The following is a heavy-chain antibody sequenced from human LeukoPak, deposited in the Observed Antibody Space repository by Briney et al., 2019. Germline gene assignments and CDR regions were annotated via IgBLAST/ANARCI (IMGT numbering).Heavy chain of an antibody. CDR2: ISGSGGST. V-gene: IGHV3-23*01. CDR3: AKNRGPRGYSYGLSSYYFDY. Sequence: GGSLRLSCPASRFTFSSYAMSWVRQAPGKGLEWVSAISGSGGSTYYADSVKGRFTISRDNSKNTLYLQMNSLRAEDTAVYYCAKNRGPRGYSYGLSSYYFDYWGQGTLVTVSS. CDR1: RFTFSSYA. D-gene: IGHD5-18*01. J-gene: IGHJ4*02.